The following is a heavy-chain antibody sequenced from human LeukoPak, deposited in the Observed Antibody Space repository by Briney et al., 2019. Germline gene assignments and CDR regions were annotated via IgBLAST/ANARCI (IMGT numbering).Heavy chain of an antibody. CDR1: GFTFSDYY. J-gene: IGHJ4*02. CDR3: ARDPSIAARAGSFDY. D-gene: IGHD6-6*01. CDR2: ISSSGSTI. Sequence: PGGSLRLSGAASGFTFSDYYMSWIRQAPGKGLEGVSYISSSGSTIYYADSVKGRFTISRDNAKNSLYLQMNSLRAEDTAVYYCARDPSIAARAGSFDYWGQGTLVTVSS. V-gene: IGHV3-11*01.